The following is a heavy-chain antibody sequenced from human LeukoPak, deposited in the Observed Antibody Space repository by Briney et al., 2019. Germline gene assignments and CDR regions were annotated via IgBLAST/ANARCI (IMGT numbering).Heavy chain of an antibody. Sequence: GGSLRLSCAASGFTFSSYGMHWVRQAPGKGLEWVAVIWYDGSNKYYADSVKGRFTISRDNSKNTLYLQMNSLRAEDTAVCYCARGAPDYDFDYWGQGTLVTVSS. CDR2: IWYDGSNK. V-gene: IGHV3-33*01. D-gene: IGHD4-17*01. CDR3: ARGAPDYDFDY. J-gene: IGHJ4*02. CDR1: GFTFSSYG.